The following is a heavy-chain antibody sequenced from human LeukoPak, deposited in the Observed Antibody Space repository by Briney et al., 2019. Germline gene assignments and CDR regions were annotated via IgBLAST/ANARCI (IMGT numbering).Heavy chain of an antibody. V-gene: IGHV3-64D*09. J-gene: IGHJ4*02. CDR3: VKDLRSDFMGVLSRYLSY. CDR1: GFTFSSFA. Sequence: GSLRLSCSASGFTFSSFAMHWVRQAPGKGLEYVAAISRNGGSTYYADSVKGRFTISRDNSKSTLYLQMSSLRAEDTAVYLCVKDLRSDFMGVLSRYLSYWGQGTLVTVSS. D-gene: IGHD2/OR15-2a*01. CDR2: ISRNGGST.